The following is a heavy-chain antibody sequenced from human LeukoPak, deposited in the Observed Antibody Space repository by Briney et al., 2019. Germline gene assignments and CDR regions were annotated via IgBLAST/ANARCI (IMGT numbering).Heavy chain of an antibody. CDR2: VGGGGIRT. Sequence: GGSLRLSCAASGFTFSNYAMSWVRQAPGKGLEXXSXVGGGGIRTYYADSVQGRFTISRDNSKNTLYLQMNSLRAEDTALYYCAKYTGGSYLTNAFDIWGQGTMVTVSS. D-gene: IGHD1-26*01. V-gene: IGHV3-23*01. CDR1: GFTFSNYA. J-gene: IGHJ3*02. CDR3: AKYTGGSYLTNAFDI.